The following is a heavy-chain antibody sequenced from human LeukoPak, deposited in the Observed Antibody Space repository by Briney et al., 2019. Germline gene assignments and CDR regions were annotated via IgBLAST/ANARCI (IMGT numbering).Heavy chain of an antibody. CDR3: ASLLTYSSGWFLY. J-gene: IGHJ4*02. Sequence: ASVKVSCKASGYTFPSYDINWVRQATGQGLEWVGWMNPNSGSTGYAQKFQGRVTITRNTSISTAYMELSSLRSEDTAVYYCASLLTYSSGWFLYWGQGTLVTVSS. V-gene: IGHV1-8*03. D-gene: IGHD6-19*01. CDR1: GYTFPSYD. CDR2: MNPNSGST.